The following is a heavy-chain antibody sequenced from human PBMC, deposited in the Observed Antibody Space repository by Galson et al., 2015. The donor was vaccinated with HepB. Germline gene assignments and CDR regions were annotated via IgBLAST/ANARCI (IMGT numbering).Heavy chain of an antibody. V-gene: IGHV3-64*04. CDR1: GLTFSSYA. CDR2: ISSNGGST. J-gene: IGHJ4*02. Sequence: SLRLSCAASGLTFSSYAMHWVRQAPGKGLEYVSAISSNGGSTYYADSVKGRFTISRDNSKNTLYLQMNSLRAEDTAVYYCAKKVSAHDYWGQGTLVTVSS. CDR3: AKKVSAHDY. D-gene: IGHD1-14*01.